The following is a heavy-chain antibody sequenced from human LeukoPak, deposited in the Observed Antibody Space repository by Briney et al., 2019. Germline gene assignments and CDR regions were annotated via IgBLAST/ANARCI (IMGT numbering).Heavy chain of an antibody. CDR1: GFTFSSYE. CDR3: ARDLRSSGYCSSTSCLYFDY. J-gene: IGHJ4*02. CDR2: ISSSSSYI. V-gene: IGHV3-21*01. Sequence: PGGSLRLSCAASGFTFSSYEMNWVRQAPGKGLEWVSSISSSSSYIYYADSVKGRFTISRDNDKNSLYLQLNSLRAEDTAVYYCARDLRSSGYCSSTSCLYFDYWGQGTLVTVSS. D-gene: IGHD2-2*03.